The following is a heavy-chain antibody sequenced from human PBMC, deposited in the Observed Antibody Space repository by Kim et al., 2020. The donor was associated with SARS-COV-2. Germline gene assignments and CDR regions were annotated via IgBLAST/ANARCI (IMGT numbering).Heavy chain of an antibody. V-gene: IGHV3-30*04. J-gene: IGHJ5*02. CDR3: ARDDSGSPLFAGKWFDP. Sequence: GGSLRLSCVASGFNFNDYAIFWVRQAPGKGLEWVAVISFDGRNNFFADSVKGRFTISRDNSKNTVYLQMNSLRAEDTAVYYCARDDSGSPLFAGKWFDPWGQGTQVTVSS. CDR2: ISFDGRNN. CDR1: GFNFNDYA. D-gene: IGHD3-10*01.